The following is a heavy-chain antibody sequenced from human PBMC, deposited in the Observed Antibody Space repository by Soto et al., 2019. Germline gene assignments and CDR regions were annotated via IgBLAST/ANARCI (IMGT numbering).Heavy chain of an antibody. Sequence: SETLSLTCTVSGGSISSSSYYWGWIRQPPGKGLEWIGSIYYSGSTYYNPSLKSRVTISVDTSKNQFSLKLSSVTAADTAVHYCARGLWQLVGSENWFDPWGQGTLVTVSS. D-gene: IGHD6-6*01. J-gene: IGHJ5*02. CDR2: IYYSGST. V-gene: IGHV4-39*01. CDR3: ARGLWQLVGSENWFDP. CDR1: GGSISSSSYY.